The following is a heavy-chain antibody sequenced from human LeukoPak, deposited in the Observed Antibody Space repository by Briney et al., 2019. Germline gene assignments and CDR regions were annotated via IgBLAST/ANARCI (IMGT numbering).Heavy chain of an antibody. D-gene: IGHD3-3*01. CDR3: ASRSSIWSGYQDTLYYFDS. Sequence: SETLSLTCTVSGGSISSYYWSWIRQPPGKGLEWMGYIYYSGSTNYYTSLKSRVTISVDTSKNQFSLKLSSVTAADTAVYYCASRSSIWSGYQDTLYYFDSWGQGTLVAVSS. J-gene: IGHJ4*02. CDR2: IYYSGST. CDR1: GGSISSYY. V-gene: IGHV4-59*01.